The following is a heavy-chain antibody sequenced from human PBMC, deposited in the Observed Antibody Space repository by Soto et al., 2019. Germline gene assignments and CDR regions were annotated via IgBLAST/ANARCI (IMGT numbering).Heavy chain of an antibody. Sequence: EVQVLESGGGFVQPGGSLRLSCAASEFTFSSYAMSWVRQAPGKGLEWVSSISGSGRSTYYADSVKGRFTVSRDNSKNTLYLQMNDLRPDDTAVYYCATWHEREHAYDVWGQGTTVTVSS. J-gene: IGHJ3*01. CDR2: ISGSGRST. CDR3: ATWHEREHAYDV. V-gene: IGHV3-23*01. CDR1: EFTFSSYA. D-gene: IGHD1-1*01.